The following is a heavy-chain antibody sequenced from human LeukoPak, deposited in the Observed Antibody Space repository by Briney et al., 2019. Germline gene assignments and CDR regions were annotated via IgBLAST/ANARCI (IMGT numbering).Heavy chain of an antibody. J-gene: IGHJ4*02. CDR1: GFTFSSYA. CDR2: ISYDGSNK. V-gene: IGHV3-30*04. D-gene: IGHD3-9*01. Sequence: PGRSLRLSCAASGFTFSSYAMHWVRQAPGKGLEWVAVISYDGSNKYYADSAKGRFTISRDNSKNTLYLQMNSLRAEDTAVYYCARGITYYDIYFWGQGTLVTVSS. CDR3: ARGITYYDIYF.